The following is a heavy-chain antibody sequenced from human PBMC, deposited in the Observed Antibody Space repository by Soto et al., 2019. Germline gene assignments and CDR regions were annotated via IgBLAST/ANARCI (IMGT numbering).Heavy chain of an antibody. J-gene: IGHJ4*02. D-gene: IGHD5-12*01. CDR3: ARSDEMATPGYYFDY. V-gene: IGHV1-18*04. Sequence: QVQLVQSGAEVKKPGASVKVSCKASGYTFTSYGISWVRQAPGQGLEWMGWISVYSGNRNYAQKFQGRVTLTTDTSTSTANMELRSLRSDDTAVYYCARSDEMATPGYYFDYWGQGTLVTVSS. CDR2: ISVYSGNR. CDR1: GYTFTSYG.